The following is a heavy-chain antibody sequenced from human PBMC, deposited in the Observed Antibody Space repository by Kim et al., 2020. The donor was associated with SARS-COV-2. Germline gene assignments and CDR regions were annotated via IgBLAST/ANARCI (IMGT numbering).Heavy chain of an antibody. J-gene: IGHJ3*02. Sequence: YSGSTNCNPSLKRRVTISVDTSKNQFSLKLSSVTAADTAVYYCASHAFDIWGQGTMVTVSS. V-gene: IGHV4-61*07. CDR2: YSGST. CDR3: ASHAFDI.